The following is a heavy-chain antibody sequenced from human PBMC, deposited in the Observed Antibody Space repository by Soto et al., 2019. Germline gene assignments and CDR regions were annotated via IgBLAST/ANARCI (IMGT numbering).Heavy chain of an antibody. CDR1: GFTFNIFP. CDR3: ANSYYYDSSGYYPFEY. Sequence: GGSLRLSCAASGFTFNIFPMTWVRQAPGKGLEWVSGIAGSGGNTYHADSVKGRFTISRDNSKNTVYLQMDSLRVEDTAVYYCANSYYYDSSGYYPFEYWGRGALVTVSS. D-gene: IGHD3-22*01. J-gene: IGHJ4*02. V-gene: IGHV3-23*01. CDR2: IAGSGGNT.